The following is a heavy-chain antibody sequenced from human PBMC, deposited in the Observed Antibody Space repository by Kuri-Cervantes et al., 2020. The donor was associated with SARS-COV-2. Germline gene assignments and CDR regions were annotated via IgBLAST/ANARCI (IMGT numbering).Heavy chain of an antibody. D-gene: IGHD1-26*01. CDR3: ASSGSPCYYSGMDV. CDR2: IYSGGST. Sequence: GESLKISCAASGFTVSSNYMSWVRQAPGKGLEWVSVIYSGGSTYYADSVKGRFTISRDNSKNTLYLQMNSLRAEDTAVYYCASSGSPCYYSGMDVWGQGTTVTVSS. V-gene: IGHV3-66*01. J-gene: IGHJ6*02. CDR1: GFTVSSNY.